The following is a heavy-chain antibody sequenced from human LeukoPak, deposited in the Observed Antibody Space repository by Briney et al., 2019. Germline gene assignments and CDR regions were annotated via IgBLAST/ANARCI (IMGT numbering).Heavy chain of an antibody. CDR1: GFTFSSYA. V-gene: IGHV3-30-3*01. D-gene: IGHD2-2*01. Sequence: GSLRLSCAASGFTFSSYAMHWVRQAPGKGLEWVAVISYDGSNKYYADSVKGRFTISRDNSKNTLYLQMNSLRAEDTAVYYCARAGRDIVVVPAAGGDAFDIWGQGTMVTVSS. CDR3: ARAGRDIVVVPAAGGDAFDI. J-gene: IGHJ3*02. CDR2: ISYDGSNK.